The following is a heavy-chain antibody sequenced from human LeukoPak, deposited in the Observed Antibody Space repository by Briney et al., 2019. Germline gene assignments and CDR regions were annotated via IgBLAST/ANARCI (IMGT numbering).Heavy chain of an antibody. V-gene: IGHV3-30*03. CDR2: ISYDGSNK. CDR3: ATYRQVLLPFES. J-gene: IGHJ4*02. CDR1: GFTFSSYG. Sequence: GRSLRLSCAASGFTFSSYGMHCVRQAPGKGLEWVAVISYDGSNKYYADSVKGRFTISRDNSKNTLYLQMNSLRAEDTAVYYCATYRQVLLPFESWGQGTLVTVSS. D-gene: IGHD2-8*02.